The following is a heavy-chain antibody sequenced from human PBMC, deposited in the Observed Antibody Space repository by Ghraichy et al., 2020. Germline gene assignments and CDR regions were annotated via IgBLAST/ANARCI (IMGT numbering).Heavy chain of an antibody. V-gene: IGHV4-59*08. CDR2: IYYSGST. CDR1: GGSISSYY. D-gene: IGHD6-6*01. CDR3: ARHAAGRTVGFSSSYDY. Sequence: SETLSLTCTVSGGSISSYYWSWIRQPPGKGLEWIGYIYYSGSTNYNPSLKSRVTISVDTSKNQFSLKLSSVTAADTAVYYCARHAAGRTVGFSSSYDYWGQGTLVTVSS. J-gene: IGHJ4*02.